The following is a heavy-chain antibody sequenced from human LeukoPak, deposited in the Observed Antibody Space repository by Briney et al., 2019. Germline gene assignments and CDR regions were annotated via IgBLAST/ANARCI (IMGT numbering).Heavy chain of an antibody. CDR3: ATGYCSSTSCPNWFDP. J-gene: IGHJ5*02. CDR1: RFTFSSYA. V-gene: IGHV3-23*01. D-gene: IGHD2-2*01. CDR2: ISGSGGST. Sequence: GGSLRLSCAASRFTFSSYAMSWVRQAPGKGLEWVSAISGSGGSTYYADSVKGRFTISRDNSKNTLYLQMNSLRAEDTAVYYCATGYCSSTSCPNWFDPWGQGTLVTVSS.